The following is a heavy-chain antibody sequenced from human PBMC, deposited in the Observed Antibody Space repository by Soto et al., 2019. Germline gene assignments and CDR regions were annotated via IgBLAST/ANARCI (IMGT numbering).Heavy chain of an antibody. V-gene: IGHV4-59*01. J-gene: IGHJ6*03. CDR2: IYYSGST. CDR3: ARGQLVVPAAISYYYYMDV. CDR1: GGSISSYY. Sequence: SETLSLTCTVSGGSISSYYWSWIRQPPGKGLEWIGYIYYSGSTNYNPSLKSRVTLSVDTSKNQFSLKLSSVTAADTAVYYCARGQLVVPAAISYYYYMDVWGKGTTVTVSS. D-gene: IGHD2-2*01.